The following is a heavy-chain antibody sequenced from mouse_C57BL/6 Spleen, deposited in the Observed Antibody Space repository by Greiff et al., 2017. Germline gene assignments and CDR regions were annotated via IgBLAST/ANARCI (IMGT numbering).Heavy chain of an antibody. V-gene: IGHV1-55*01. Sequence: VQLQQSGAELVKPGASVKMSCKASGYPFTSYWITWVKQRPGQGLEWIGDIYPGSGSTNYNEKFKSKATLTVDTSSSTGYMQLSSLTSEDSAVDYCASNYYGDYWGQGTTLTVSS. J-gene: IGHJ2*01. CDR1: GYPFTSYW. CDR2: IYPGSGST. CDR3: ASNYYGDY. D-gene: IGHD1-3*01.